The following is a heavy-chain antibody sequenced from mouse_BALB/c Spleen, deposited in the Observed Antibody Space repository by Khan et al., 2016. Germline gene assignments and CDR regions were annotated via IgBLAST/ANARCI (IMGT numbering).Heavy chain of an antibody. Sequence: QVQLKQSGAELVKPGASVKLSCKASGYTFTSYYMYWVKQRPGQGLEWIGGINPSNGGTNFNEKFKSKATLTVDKSSSTAYMQLSSLTSEDSAVYYCTRGGGSSLYWYCDVGGAGTTVTVSS. CDR1: GYTFTSYY. V-gene: IGHV1S81*02. CDR3: TRGGGSSLYWYCDV. CDR2: INPSNGGT. D-gene: IGHD1-1*01. J-gene: IGHJ1*01.